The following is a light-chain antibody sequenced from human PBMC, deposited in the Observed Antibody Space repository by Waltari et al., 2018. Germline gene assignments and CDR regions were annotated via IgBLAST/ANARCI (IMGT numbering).Light chain of an antibody. J-gene: IGLJ7*01. V-gene: IGLV2-11*01. CDR3: SSYAGRNTFL. CDR2: EVS. CDR1: SSDIVGYNY. Sequence: QAALTQPRSVSGSPGQSVTISCTGTSSDIVGYNYVSCYQQYTGTSPKLMIYEVSKRPSGVSDRFSGSKSDNTASLTISGLQAEDEADYYCSSYAGRNTFLFGRGTRLTVL.